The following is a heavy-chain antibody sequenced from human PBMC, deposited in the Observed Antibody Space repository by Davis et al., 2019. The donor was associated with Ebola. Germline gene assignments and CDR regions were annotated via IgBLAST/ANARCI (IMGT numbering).Heavy chain of an antibody. J-gene: IGHJ5*02. D-gene: IGHD6-19*01. V-gene: IGHV6-1*01. Sequence: PSETLSLTCDISGDSVSIKSAGWNWIRQSPSRGLEWLGRTYFNSKWYNDYAVSVKSRITINPDTSKNQFSLQLNSVTPEDTAVYYCASGWLRGRFDPWGQGTLVTVSS. CDR2: TYFNSKWYN. CDR3: ASGWLRGRFDP. CDR1: GDSVSIKSAG.